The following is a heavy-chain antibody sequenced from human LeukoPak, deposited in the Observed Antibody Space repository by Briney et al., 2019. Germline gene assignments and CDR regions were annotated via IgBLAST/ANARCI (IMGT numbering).Heavy chain of an antibody. Sequence: PGRSLRLSCAATGFTFSSYGMHLVRQAQGKGLEWVAVISYDGSNKYYADSVKGRFTISRDNSKNTLYLRMNSLRAEDTAVYYCAKVPTSSSTSCYWGQGTLVTVSS. CDR3: AKVPTSSSTSCY. D-gene: IGHD2-2*01. J-gene: IGHJ4*02. V-gene: IGHV3-30*18. CDR1: GFTFSSYG. CDR2: ISYDGSNK.